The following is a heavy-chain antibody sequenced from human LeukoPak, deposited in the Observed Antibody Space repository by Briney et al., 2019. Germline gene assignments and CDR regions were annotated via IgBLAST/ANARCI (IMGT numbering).Heavy chain of an antibody. CDR2: ISSSSNTI. J-gene: IGHJ4*02. CDR3: ARASFQRWLQLGGD. V-gene: IGHV3-48*02. Sequence: GGSLRLSCAASGFTFSTYSMNWVRQAPGKGLEWVSYISSSSNTIYYADSVKGRFTISRDNAKNSLLLQMNSLRDEDTAVYYCARASFQRWLQLGGDWGQGTLVTVSS. CDR1: GFTFSTYS. D-gene: IGHD5-24*01.